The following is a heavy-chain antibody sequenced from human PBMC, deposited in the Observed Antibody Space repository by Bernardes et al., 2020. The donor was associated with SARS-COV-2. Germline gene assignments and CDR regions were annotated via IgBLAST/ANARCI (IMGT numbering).Heavy chain of an antibody. V-gene: IGHV1-24*01. CDR3: AADLDYYYDSSGVMP. CDR1: GYTLTELS. Sequence: ASVKVSCKVSGYTLTELSMHWVRQAPGKGLEWMGGFDPEDGETIYAQKFQGRVTMTEDTSTDTAYMELSSLRSEDTAVYYCAADLDYYYDSSGVMPWGQGTLVTVSS. D-gene: IGHD3-22*01. CDR2: FDPEDGET. J-gene: IGHJ4*02.